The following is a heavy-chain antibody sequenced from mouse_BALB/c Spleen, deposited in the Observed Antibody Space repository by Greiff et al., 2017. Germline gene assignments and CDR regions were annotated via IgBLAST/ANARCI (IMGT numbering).Heavy chain of an antibody. CDR2: ISSGGSYT. CDR1: GFTFSSYT. Sequence: EVKVVESGGGLVKPGGSLKLSCAASGFTFSSYTMSWVRQTPEKRLEWVATISSGGSYTYYPDSVKGRFTISRDNAKNTLYLQMSSLKSEDTAMYYCTRESLVAMRAMDYWGQGTSVTVSS. CDR3: TRESLVAMRAMDY. V-gene: IGHV5-6-4*01. D-gene: IGHD1-1*01. J-gene: IGHJ4*01.